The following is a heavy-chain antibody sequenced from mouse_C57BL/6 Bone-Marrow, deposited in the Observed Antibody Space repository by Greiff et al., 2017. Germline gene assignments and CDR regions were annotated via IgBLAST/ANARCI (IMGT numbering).Heavy chain of an antibody. Sequence: EVKLMESGGGLVKPGGSLKLSCAASGFTFSDYGMHWVRQAPEKGLEWVAYISSGSSTIYYADTVKGRFTISRDNAKNTLFLQMTSLRSEDTAMYYCARVTTVEGFAYWGQGTLVTVSA. J-gene: IGHJ3*01. CDR3: ARVTTVEGFAY. D-gene: IGHD1-1*01. CDR1: GFTFSDYG. V-gene: IGHV5-17*01. CDR2: ISSGSSTI.